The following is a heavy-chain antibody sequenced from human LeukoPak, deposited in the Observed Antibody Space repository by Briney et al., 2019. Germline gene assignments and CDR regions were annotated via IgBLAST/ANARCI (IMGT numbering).Heavy chain of an antibody. V-gene: IGHV4-30-2*01. D-gene: IGHD2-21*02. J-gene: IGHJ3*02. CDR1: GDSLSSGGYS. CDR3: ARGDYYYAFDI. Sequence: SQTLSLTCAVSGDSLSSGGYSWGWLRQPPGTGLEWIAYSYSSGSTYYNPSLKSRVTISVDRSNNQFSLKLSSVTAADTALYYCARGDYYYAFDIWGQGTMVTVSS. CDR2: SYSSGST.